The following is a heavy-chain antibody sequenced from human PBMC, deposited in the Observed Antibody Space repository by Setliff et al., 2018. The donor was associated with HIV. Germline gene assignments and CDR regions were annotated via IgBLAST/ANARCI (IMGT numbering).Heavy chain of an antibody. D-gene: IGHD1-26*01. Sequence: PSETLSLTCAVSGGSINNYYWSWIRQPPGKGLEWIGYIYYTGRTNYNPSLKSQVTMSLDSSKKKFSLKLSSVTAADTAVYYCARGARLLAAYSDRWDYFYRAVWGKGTTVTVSS. CDR1: GGSINNYY. CDR3: ARGARLLAAYSDRWDYFYRAV. V-gene: IGHV4-59*12. CDR2: IYYTGRT. J-gene: IGHJ6*03.